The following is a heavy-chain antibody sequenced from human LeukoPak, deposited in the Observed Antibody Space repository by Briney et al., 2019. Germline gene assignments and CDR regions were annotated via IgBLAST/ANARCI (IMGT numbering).Heavy chain of an antibody. CDR3: AREGGAAGTWYFDL. D-gene: IGHD3-16*01. Sequence: SETLSLTCTVSGGSISSSSYYWGWIRQPPGKGLEWIGSIYYTGSTYYNPSLKSRVTISVDTSKNQFSLKLSSVTAADTAVYYCAREGGAAGTWYFDLWGRGTLVTVSS. CDR1: GGSISSSSYY. V-gene: IGHV4-39*07. CDR2: IYYTGST. J-gene: IGHJ2*01.